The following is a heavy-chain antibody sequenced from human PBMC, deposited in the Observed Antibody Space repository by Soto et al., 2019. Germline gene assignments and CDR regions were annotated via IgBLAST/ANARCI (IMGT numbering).Heavy chain of an antibody. J-gene: IGHJ6*02. Sequence: GGSLRLSCAASGFTFSSYAMSWVRQAPGKGLEWVSAISGSGGSTYYADSVKGRFTISRDNSKNTLYLQMNSLRAEDTAVYYCATDGRDYGNYYYYGMDVWGQGTTVTVSS. CDR1: GFTFSSYA. D-gene: IGHD4-17*01. V-gene: IGHV3-23*01. CDR2: ISGSGGST. CDR3: ATDGRDYGNYYYYGMDV.